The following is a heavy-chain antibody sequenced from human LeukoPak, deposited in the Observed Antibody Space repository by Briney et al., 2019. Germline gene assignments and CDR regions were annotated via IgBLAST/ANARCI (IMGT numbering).Heavy chain of an antibody. J-gene: IGHJ4*02. CDR3: ARGYDYGDYVGDFDY. D-gene: IGHD4-17*01. CDR2: ITTYNGNT. CDR1: GYTFTSYP. V-gene: IGHV1-18*01. Sequence: GASVKVSCKASGYTFTSYPISWVRQAPGHGVEWMGWITTYNGNTNYAQKLQGRVTMTTDTSTSTAYMDLRGLRSDDTAVYYCARGYDYGDYVGDFDYWGQGTLVTVSS.